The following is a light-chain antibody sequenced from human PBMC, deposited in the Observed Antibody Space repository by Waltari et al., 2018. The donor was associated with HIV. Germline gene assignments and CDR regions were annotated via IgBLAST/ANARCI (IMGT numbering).Light chain of an antibody. CDR3: ATWDDSLSAWV. CDR1: NIGSRS. CDR2: YGS. J-gene: IGLJ3*02. Sequence: SYVLTQPPSVSVAPGKTARITCGGNNIGSRSVHWYQQKPGQAPVLVMYYGSDRPSGIPDRFSGSKSGTSASLAISGLRSEDEADYYCATWDDSLSAWVFGGGTKLTVL. V-gene: IGLV3-21*01.